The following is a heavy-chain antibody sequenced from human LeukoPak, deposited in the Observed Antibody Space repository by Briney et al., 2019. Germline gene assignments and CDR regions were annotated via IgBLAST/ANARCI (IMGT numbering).Heavy chain of an antibody. D-gene: IGHD3-10*01. J-gene: IGHJ4*02. CDR1: GFTFSSYA. CDR3: ARDLFKHYFDY. CDR2: ISYDGSNK. Sequence: PGRSLRLSCAASGFTFSSYAMHWVRQAPGKGLEWVAVISYDGSNKYYADSVKGRFTISRDNSKNTLYLQMNSLRAEDTAVYYCARDLFKHYFDYWGQGTLVTVSS. V-gene: IGHV3-30-3*01.